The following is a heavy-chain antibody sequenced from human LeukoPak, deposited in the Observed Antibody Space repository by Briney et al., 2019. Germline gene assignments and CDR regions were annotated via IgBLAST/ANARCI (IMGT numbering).Heavy chain of an antibody. D-gene: IGHD3-10*01. CDR3: ATEPYYYGLGTTEGYFDY. J-gene: IGHJ4*02. CDR2: VSYDGSNK. V-gene: IGHV3-30-3*01. Sequence: GRSLRLSCAASGLTFSSHAMHWVRQAPGKGLEWVAVVSYDGSNKYYADSVKGRFTISRDNSKNTLYLQMNSLRTEDTAIYYCATEPYYYGLGTTEGYFDYWGQGTLVTVSS. CDR1: GLTFSSHA.